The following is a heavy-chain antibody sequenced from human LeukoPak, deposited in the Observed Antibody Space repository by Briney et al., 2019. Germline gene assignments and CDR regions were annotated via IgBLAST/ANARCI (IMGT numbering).Heavy chain of an antibody. J-gene: IGHJ4*02. CDR3: AIVAAGGSYYFDY. Sequence: ASVKVSCKASGYTFTSYAMHWVRQAPGQRLEWMGWINAGNGNTKYSQKFQGRVTITRDTSASTAYMELSGLRSEDTAVYYCAIVAAGGSYYFDYWGQGTLVTVSS. D-gene: IGHD6-19*01. CDR1: GYTFTSYA. V-gene: IGHV1-3*01. CDR2: INAGNGNT.